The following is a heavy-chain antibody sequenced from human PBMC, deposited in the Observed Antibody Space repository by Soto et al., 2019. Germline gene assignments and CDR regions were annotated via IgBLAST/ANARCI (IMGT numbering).Heavy chain of an antibody. CDR1: GYTFTSYG. V-gene: IGHV1-69*13. Sequence: ASVKVSCKASGYTFTSYGISWVRQAPGQGLEWMGGIIPIFGTANYAQKFQGRVTITADESTSTAYMELSSLRSEDTAVYYCARDSPGDTIVPAAEGDYYYYYGMDVWGQGTTVTVSS. J-gene: IGHJ6*02. CDR2: IIPIFGTA. D-gene: IGHD2-2*01. CDR3: ARDSPGDTIVPAAEGDYYYYYGMDV.